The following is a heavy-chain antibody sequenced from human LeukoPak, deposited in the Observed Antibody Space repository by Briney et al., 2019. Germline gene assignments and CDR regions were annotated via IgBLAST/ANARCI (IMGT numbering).Heavy chain of an antibody. CDR2: INHSGST. Sequence: KSSETLSLTCAVYGGSFSGYYWSWIRQPPGKGLEWIGEINHSGSTNYNPSLKSRVTISVDTSKNQFSLKLSSVTAADTAVYHCARTYYYDSSGYLNHWFDPWGQGTLVTVSS. V-gene: IGHV4-34*01. J-gene: IGHJ5*02. D-gene: IGHD3-22*01. CDR1: GGSFSGYY. CDR3: ARTYYYDSSGYLNHWFDP.